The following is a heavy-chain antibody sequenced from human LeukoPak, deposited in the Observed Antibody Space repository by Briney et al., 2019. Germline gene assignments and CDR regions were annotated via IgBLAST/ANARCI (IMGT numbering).Heavy chain of an antibody. Sequence: ASVKVSCKASGYTFTDYYMHWVRQAPGQGLEWMGWINPNSGGTNYAQKFQGRVTMTRDTSISTAYMELSRLRSDDTAVYYCARDTVSIAVADYWGQGTLVTVSS. CDR3: ARDTVSIAVADY. J-gene: IGHJ4*02. D-gene: IGHD6-19*01. CDR1: GYTFTDYY. CDR2: INPNSGGT. V-gene: IGHV1-2*02.